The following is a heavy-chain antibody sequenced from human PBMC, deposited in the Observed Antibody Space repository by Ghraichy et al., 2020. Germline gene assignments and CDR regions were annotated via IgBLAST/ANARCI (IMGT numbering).Heavy chain of an antibody. CDR2: IIPIFGTA. V-gene: IGHV1-69*13. CDR3: ARDHCSSTSCYSRTHHGGGTFDP. CDR1: GGTFSSYA. Sequence: SVKVSCKASGGTFSSYAISWVRQAPGQGLEWMGGIIPIFGTANYAQKFQGRVTITADESTSTAYMELSSLRSEDTAVYYCARDHCSSTSCYSRTHHGGGTFDPWGQGTLVTVSS. D-gene: IGHD2-2*01. J-gene: IGHJ5*02.